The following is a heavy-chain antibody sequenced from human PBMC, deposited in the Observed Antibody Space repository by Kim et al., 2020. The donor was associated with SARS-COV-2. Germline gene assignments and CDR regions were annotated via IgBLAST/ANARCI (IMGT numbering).Heavy chain of an antibody. D-gene: IGHD2-8*02. J-gene: IGHJ4*02. Sequence: ADAVKSRFTSTRDNTKNTLYLQMNSLRAEDTAVYYCAKDLYCTGGVCYNYWGQGTLVTVSS. V-gene: IGHV3-30*02. CDR3: AKDLYCTGGVCYNY.